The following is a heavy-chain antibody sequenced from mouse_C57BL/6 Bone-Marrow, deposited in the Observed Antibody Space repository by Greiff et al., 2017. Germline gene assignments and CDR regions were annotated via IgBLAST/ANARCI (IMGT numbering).Heavy chain of an antibody. J-gene: IGHJ1*03. V-gene: IGHV10-1*01. CDR1: GFSFNPYA. Sequence: VMLVESGGGSVQPKGSLKLSCAPSGFSFNPYALNWVRQAPGKGLEWVARTRSKSNNYATYYADSVKDRFTISRDDSERMLYLQMNNLKTEDTAMYYCVKRPTVGATRWYFCVWDT. CDR3: VKRPTVGATRWYFCV. CDR2: TRSKSNNYAT. D-gene: IGHD1-1*01.